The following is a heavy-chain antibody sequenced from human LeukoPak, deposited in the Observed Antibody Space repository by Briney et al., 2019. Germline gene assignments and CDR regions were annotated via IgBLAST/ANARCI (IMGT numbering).Heavy chain of an antibody. V-gene: IGHV3-7*01. CDR1: GFTFSNYW. Sequence: PGGSLRLSCTASGFTFSNYWMSWVRQTPEKGLEWVANMKQDGYEKYHVDSVKGRFTISRDNAKNSLYLQMNSLRADDTAVYYCARDKIVGPTTLDYWGQGTLVTVSS. J-gene: IGHJ4*02. CDR3: ARDKIVGPTTLDY. CDR2: MKQDGYEK. D-gene: IGHD1-26*01.